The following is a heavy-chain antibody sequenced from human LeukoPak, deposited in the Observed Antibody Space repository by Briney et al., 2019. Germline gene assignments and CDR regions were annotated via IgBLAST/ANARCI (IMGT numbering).Heavy chain of an antibody. CDR1: GFTFSSYW. D-gene: IGHD3-10*01. J-gene: IGHJ4*02. Sequence: GGSLRLSCAASGFTFSSYWMSWVRQAPGKGLEWVANIKQDGSEKYYVDSAKGRFTISRDNAKNSLYLQMNSLRAEDTAVYYCARERVAYYGSGSYINYFDYWGQGTLVTVSS. CDR2: IKQDGSEK. V-gene: IGHV3-7*01. CDR3: ARERVAYYGSGSYINYFDY.